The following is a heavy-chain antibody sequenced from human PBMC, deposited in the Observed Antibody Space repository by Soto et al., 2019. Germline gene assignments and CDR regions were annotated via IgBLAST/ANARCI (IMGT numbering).Heavy chain of an antibody. CDR1: GFTFDDYA. J-gene: IGHJ6*03. D-gene: IGHD5-18*01. V-gene: IGHV3-9*01. CDR3: AKSHIQRYYMDV. CDR2: ISWNSGSI. Sequence: EVQLVESGGGLVQPGRSLRLSCAASGFTFDDYAMHWVRQAPGKGLEWVSGISWNSGSIGYADSVKGRFTISRDNAKNSLYLQMNSLRAEDTASYYCAKSHIQRYYMDVWGKGTTVTVSS.